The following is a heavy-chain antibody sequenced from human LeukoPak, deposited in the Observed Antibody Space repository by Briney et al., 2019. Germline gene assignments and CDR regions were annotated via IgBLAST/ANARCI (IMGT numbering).Heavy chain of an antibody. V-gene: IGHV4-34*01. CDR2: INHSGST. D-gene: IGHD4-23*01. CDR1: GGSFSGYY. Sequence: SETLSLTCAVYGGSFSGYYWSWIRQPPGKGLEWIGEINHSGSTNYNPSLKSRVTISVDTSKSQFSLKLSSVTAADTAVYYCASTTVGGAIDYWGQGTLVTVSS. CDR3: ASTTVGGAIDY. J-gene: IGHJ4*02.